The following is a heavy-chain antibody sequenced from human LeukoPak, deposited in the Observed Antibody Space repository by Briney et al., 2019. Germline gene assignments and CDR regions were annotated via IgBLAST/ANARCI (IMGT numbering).Heavy chain of an antibody. CDR2: ISSSSSYI. Sequence: GGSLRLSCAASGFTFSSYSMNWVRQAPGKGLEWVSSISSSSSYIYYADSVKGRFTISRDNSKNTLYLQMNSLRAEDTAVYYCARVGYGSGSYYNPYFDYWGQGTLVTVSS. CDR3: ARVGYGSGSYYNPYFDY. CDR1: GFTFSSYS. J-gene: IGHJ4*02. V-gene: IGHV3-21*01. D-gene: IGHD3-10*01.